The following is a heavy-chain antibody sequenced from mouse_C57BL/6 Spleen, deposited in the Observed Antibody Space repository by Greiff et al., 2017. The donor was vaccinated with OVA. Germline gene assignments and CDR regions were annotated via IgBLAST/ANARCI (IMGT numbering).Heavy chain of an antibody. Sequence: EVQLVESGGGLVKPGGSLKLSCAASGFTFSDYGMHWVRQAPEKGLEWVAYISSGSSTIYYADTVKGRFTISRDNAKNTLFLQMTSLRSEDTAMYYCARVGYYYGSSYGAMDYWGQGTSVTVSS. V-gene: IGHV5-17*01. J-gene: IGHJ4*01. CDR3: ARVGYYYGSSYGAMDY. D-gene: IGHD1-1*01. CDR1: GFTFSDYG. CDR2: ISSGSSTI.